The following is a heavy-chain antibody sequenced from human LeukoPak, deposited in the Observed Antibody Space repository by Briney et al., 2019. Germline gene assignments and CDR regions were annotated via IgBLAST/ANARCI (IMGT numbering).Heavy chain of an antibody. Sequence: QPGGSRRLSCAASGFIFRTYGMNWVRQAPGKGLEYVSGITAGGGNTYYGDSLKGRFTISRDDSKDTLFLQMNSLRVEDTAVYYCAKGMYGVGGALDYWGRGSLVTVSS. CDR3: AKGMYGVGGALDY. J-gene: IGHJ4*02. V-gene: IGHV3-23*01. D-gene: IGHD2-21*01. CDR1: GFIFRTYG. CDR2: ITAGGGNT.